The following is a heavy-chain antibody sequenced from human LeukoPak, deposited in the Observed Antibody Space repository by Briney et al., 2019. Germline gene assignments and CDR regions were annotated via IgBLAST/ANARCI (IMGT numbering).Heavy chain of an antibody. CDR3: ARAGGYCGRISCPYYFDY. CDR2: INPSGGST. CDR1: GYTFTSYY. V-gene: IGHV1-46*01. D-gene: IGHD2-15*01. J-gene: IGHJ4*02. Sequence: ASVTASCKASGYTFTSYYMHWVRQAPGQGLEWMGIINPSGGSTSYAQKFQGRVTMTRDMSTSTVYMELSSLRSEDTAVYYCARAGGYCGRISCPYYFDYWGQGSLVAVSS.